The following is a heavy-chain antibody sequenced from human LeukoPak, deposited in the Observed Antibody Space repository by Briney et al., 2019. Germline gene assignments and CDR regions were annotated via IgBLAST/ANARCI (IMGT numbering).Heavy chain of an antibody. CDR3: ARRYEYSSSYFDY. CDR1: GFTFDDYA. CDR2: ISWNSGSI. D-gene: IGHD6-6*01. V-gene: IGHV3-9*01. J-gene: IGHJ4*02. Sequence: GGSLRLSCAASGFTFDDYAMHWVRQAPGKGLEWVSGISWNSGSIGYADSVKGRFTISRDNAKNSLYLQMNSLRAEDTAVYYCARRYEYSSSYFDYWGQGTLVTVSS.